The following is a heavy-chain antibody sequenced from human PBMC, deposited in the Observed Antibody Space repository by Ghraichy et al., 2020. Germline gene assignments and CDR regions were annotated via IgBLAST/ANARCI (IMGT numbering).Heavy chain of an antibody. V-gene: IGHV3-48*02. Sequence: GESLNISCAASGFTFSNYDMDWVRQAPGKGLEWISYITSTITTIYYADSVRGRFTISRDNAKNSLYLQMNSLRDEDTAVYYCARAAPTYYYDNWGQGTLVTVSS. D-gene: IGHD3-22*01. CDR1: GFTFSNYD. CDR2: ITSTITTI. J-gene: IGHJ4*02. CDR3: ARAAPTYYYDN.